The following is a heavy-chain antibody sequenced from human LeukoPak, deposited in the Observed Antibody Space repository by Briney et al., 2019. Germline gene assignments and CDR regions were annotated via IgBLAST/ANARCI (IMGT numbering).Heavy chain of an antibody. CDR3: ARVSIRYYGSGSYFGY. D-gene: IGHD3-10*01. V-gene: IGHV1-2*02. CDR1: GYTFTGYY. CDR2: INPNSGGT. Sequence: ASVTVSCKASGYTFTGYYMHWVRQAPGQGLEWMGWINPNSGGTNYAQKFQGRVTMTRDTSISTAYMELSRLRSDDTAVNYCARVSIRYYGSGSYFGYWGQGTLVTVSS. J-gene: IGHJ4*02.